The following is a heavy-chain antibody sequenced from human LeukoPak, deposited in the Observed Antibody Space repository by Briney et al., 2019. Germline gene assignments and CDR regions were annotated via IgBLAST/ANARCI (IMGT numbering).Heavy chain of an antibody. CDR2: ISSSGSPI. CDR3: ARDRWELRLLFDY. V-gene: IGHV3-11*04. D-gene: IGHD2-15*01. Sequence: PGGSLRLSCAASGFTFSDYYMSWIRQAPGKGLELVSYISSSGSPIYYADSVKGRFTVSRDNAKKSLYLQMNNLRAEDTAVYFCARDRWELRLLFDYWGQGSLVTVSS. J-gene: IGHJ4*02. CDR1: GFTFSDYY.